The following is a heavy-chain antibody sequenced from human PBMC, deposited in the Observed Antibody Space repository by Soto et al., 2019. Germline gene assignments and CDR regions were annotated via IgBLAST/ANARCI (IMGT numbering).Heavy chain of an antibody. Sequence: ASVKVSCKASGYTFTSYGISWVRQAPGQGLEWMGWISAYNGNTNYAQKLQGRVTMTTDTSTSTAYMELRSLRSDDTAVYYCARAGWIQLWAKYYYYGMDVWGQGTTVTVSS. J-gene: IGHJ6*02. D-gene: IGHD5-18*01. CDR2: ISAYNGNT. CDR3: ARAGWIQLWAKYYYYGMDV. CDR1: GYTFTSYG. V-gene: IGHV1-18*04.